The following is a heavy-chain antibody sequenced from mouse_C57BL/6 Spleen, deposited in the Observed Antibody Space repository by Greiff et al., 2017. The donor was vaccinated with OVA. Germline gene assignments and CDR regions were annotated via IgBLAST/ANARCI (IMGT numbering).Heavy chain of an antibody. V-gene: IGHV1-80*01. CDR2: IYPGDGDT. CDR3: AREEEITTVGEGY. D-gene: IGHD1-1*01. Sequence: QVQLQQSGAELVKPGASVKISCKASGYAFSSYWMNWVKQRPGKGLEWIGQIYPGDGDTNYNGKFKGKATLTADKSSSTAYMQLSSLTSEDSAVYVCAREEEITTVGEGYWGQGTTLTVSS. J-gene: IGHJ2*01. CDR1: GYAFSSYW.